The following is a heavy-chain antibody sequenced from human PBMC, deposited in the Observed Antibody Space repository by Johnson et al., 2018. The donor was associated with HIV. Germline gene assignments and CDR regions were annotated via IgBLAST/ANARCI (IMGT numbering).Heavy chain of an antibody. D-gene: IGHD3-10*01. V-gene: IGHV3-15*01. J-gene: IGHJ3*02. CDR3: TTDLELAGLWFGELWDDAFDI. Sequence: GLVQRGGSLRLSCEASGFTFSSYAMHWVRQAPGKGLEWVGRIKSKTDGGTTDYAAPVKGRFTISRDDSKNTLYLQMNSLKTEDTAVYYCTTDLELAGLWFGELWDDAFDIWGQGTMATVSS. CDR2: IKSKTDGGTT. CDR1: GFTFSSYA.